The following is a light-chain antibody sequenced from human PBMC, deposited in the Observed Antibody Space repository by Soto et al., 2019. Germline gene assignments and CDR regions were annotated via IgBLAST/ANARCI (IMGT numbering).Light chain of an antibody. J-gene: IGLJ1*01. CDR2: EVT. CDR3: SSYAGSNNYV. Sequence: QSALTQPPSASGSPGQSVTISCTGTSSDVGGYNYVSWYQQYPGRPPKLMIYEVTKRPLGVPDRFSGSKSGNTASLTVSGLQAEDEADYYCSSYAGSNNYVFGPGTKLTVL. CDR1: SSDVGGYNY. V-gene: IGLV2-8*01.